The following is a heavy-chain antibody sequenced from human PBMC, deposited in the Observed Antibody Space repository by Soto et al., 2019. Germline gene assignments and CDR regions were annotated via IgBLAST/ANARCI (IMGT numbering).Heavy chain of an antibody. CDR3: ARDEGSHGFDS. Sequence: ASVKVSCKASGYTFTNYGISWVRQAPGQGLEWMGWVSGYNGNTNYAQKLRGRVTMTTDTSTSTAYMELRTLRSDDTAVYYCARDEGSHGFDSWGQGTLVTV. J-gene: IGHJ4*02. D-gene: IGHD6-19*01. V-gene: IGHV1-18*04. CDR2: VSGYNGNT. CDR1: GYTFTNYG.